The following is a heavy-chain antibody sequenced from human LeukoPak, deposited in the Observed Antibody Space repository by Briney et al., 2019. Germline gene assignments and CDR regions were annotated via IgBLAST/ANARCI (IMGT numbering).Heavy chain of an antibody. D-gene: IGHD4-23*01. Sequence: SETLSLTCIVSGGSISSISSNNYHWGWVPQPPGKGLEGVGSIYYSGSTYYNPSLKSRVTISVDTSKNQFSLKLSSVTAADTALYYCAREMGVVTAHGIDVWGQGTTVTVSS. V-gene: IGHV4-39*02. CDR3: AREMGVVTAHGIDV. J-gene: IGHJ6*02. CDR2: IYYSGST. CDR1: GGSISSISSNNYH.